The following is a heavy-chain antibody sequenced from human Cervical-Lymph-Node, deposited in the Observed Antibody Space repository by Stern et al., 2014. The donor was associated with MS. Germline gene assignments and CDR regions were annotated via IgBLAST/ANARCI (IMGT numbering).Heavy chain of an antibody. J-gene: IGHJ5*02. D-gene: IGHD6-19*01. V-gene: IGHV3-23*04. Sequence: EVQLVESGGGLVQPGGSLRLSCAASGFTFSSHAMNWVRQAPGKGLEWVSSISGSDDFTYYADSVKGRFTISRDNSKNTLYLQMNSLRAEDTAVYYCAREAHRAVAGRSQYNWFDPWGQGTLVTVSS. CDR1: GFTFSSHA. CDR3: AREAHRAVAGRSQYNWFDP. CDR2: ISGSDDFT.